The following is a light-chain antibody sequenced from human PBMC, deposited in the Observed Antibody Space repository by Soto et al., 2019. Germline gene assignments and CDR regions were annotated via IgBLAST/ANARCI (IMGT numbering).Light chain of an antibody. Sequence: EIVLMQSPDTLSLSPGERATLPCRASETISSHYIAWYQQKPGQAPRLLIFGASTRATGIPDRFSGSWSGTDFTLTISRLEPEDFAVYYCQNFGDSPFTFGPGTKVDIK. J-gene: IGKJ3*01. CDR3: QNFGDSPFT. CDR1: ETISSHY. CDR2: GAS. V-gene: IGKV3-20*01.